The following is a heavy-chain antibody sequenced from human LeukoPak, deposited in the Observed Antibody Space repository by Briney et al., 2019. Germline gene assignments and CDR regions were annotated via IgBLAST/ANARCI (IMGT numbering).Heavy chain of an antibody. CDR2: ISGSSYHI. J-gene: IGHJ4*02. CDR1: GFTFSTCS. Sequence: GGSLRLSCAASGFTFSTCSMKWVRQAPGQALEWVSSISGSSYHIYYADSVKGRFTISRDNANNLLYLQMNSLRAEDTAVYYCASGTIVGARGADNWGQGTLVTVSS. D-gene: IGHD1-26*01. CDR3: ASGTIVGARGADN. V-gene: IGHV3-21*01.